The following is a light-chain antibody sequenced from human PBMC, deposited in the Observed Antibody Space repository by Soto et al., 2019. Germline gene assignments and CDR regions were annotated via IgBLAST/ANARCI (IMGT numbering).Light chain of an antibody. Sequence: EIVLTQSPGTLSLSPGERATLSCRASQSVSSSYLAWYQQKPGQAPRLLIYGASSRATGIPDRFSGSGSGTDFTLTISRLEPAVFAVYYCQQYGSSPPYTFGKGTKPEIK. CDR2: GAS. V-gene: IGKV3-20*01. CDR3: QQYGSSPPYT. J-gene: IGKJ2*01. CDR1: QSVSSSY.